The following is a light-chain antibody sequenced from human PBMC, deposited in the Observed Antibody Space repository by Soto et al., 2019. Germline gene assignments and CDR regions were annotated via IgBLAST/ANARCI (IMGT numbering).Light chain of an antibody. CDR2: EVN. V-gene: IGLV2-14*01. CDR3: TSYTSSTTYV. Sequence: QSALTQPASVSGSPGQSITISCSGTSSDVGDNNSVSWYQQHPGKAPKLLIYEVNNRPSGVSNRFSGSKSGNTASLSISGLQAEDEADYYCTSYTSSTTYVFGTGTKLT. CDR1: SSDVGDNNS. J-gene: IGLJ1*01.